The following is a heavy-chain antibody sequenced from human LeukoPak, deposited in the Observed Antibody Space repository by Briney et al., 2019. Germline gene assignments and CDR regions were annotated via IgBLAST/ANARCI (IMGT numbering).Heavy chain of an antibody. D-gene: IGHD2-15*01. CDR2: INHSGST. Sequence: SETLSLTCAAYGGSFSGYYWSWIRQPPGKGLEWIGEINHSGSTNYNPSLKSRVTISVDTSKNQFSLKLSSVTAADTAVYYCARVLSSWLIDYWGQGTLVTVSS. CDR3: ARVLSSWLIDY. V-gene: IGHV4-34*01. J-gene: IGHJ4*02. CDR1: GGSFSGYY.